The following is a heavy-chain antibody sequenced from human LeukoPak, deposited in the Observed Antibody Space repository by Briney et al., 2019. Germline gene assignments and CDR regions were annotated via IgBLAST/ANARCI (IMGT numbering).Heavy chain of an antibody. D-gene: IGHD6-19*01. V-gene: IGHV4-59*08. Sequence: PSETLSLTCTVSDGSISSHYWSWIRQPPGKGLEWIGHFAYSGTTSYNASLKSRVTISVDTSKNQFSLKLTSVTAADTAVYYCARPHSRGWYGVYDIWGQGTMVTVSS. CDR1: DGSISSHY. J-gene: IGHJ3*02. CDR2: FAYSGTT. CDR3: ARPHSRGWYGVYDI.